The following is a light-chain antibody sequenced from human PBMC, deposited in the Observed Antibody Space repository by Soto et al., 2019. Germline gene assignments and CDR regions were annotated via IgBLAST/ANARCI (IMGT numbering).Light chain of an antibody. CDR3: PQFNSYPPT. J-gene: IGKJ1*01. CDR1: QGISSA. Sequence: AIQLTQSPSSLSASVGDRVTITCRASQGISSALAWYQQKPGKAPKLLIYDASSLESGVPSRFSCSASGTGFTLPISSLQPEDFATYYCPQFNSYPPTFGQGTKVEIK. CDR2: DAS. V-gene: IGKV1-13*02.